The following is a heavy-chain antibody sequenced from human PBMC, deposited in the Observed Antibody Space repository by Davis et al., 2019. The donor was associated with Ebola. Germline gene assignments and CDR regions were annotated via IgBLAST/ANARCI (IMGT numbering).Heavy chain of an antibody. CDR1: GFTFSNAW. CDR2: INHSGST. CDR3: ARYAGTSQPGDYFDY. D-gene: IGHD6-13*01. J-gene: IGHJ4*02. Sequence: GSLRLSCAASGFTFSNAWMNWIRQPPGKGLEWIGEINHSGSTNYNPSLKSRVTISVDTSKNQFSLKLSSVTAADTAVYYCARYAGTSQPGDYFDYWGQGTLVTVSS. V-gene: IGHV4-34*01.